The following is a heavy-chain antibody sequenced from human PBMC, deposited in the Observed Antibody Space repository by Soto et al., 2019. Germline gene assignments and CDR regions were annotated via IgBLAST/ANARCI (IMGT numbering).Heavy chain of an antibody. CDR3: ARLRYSGYDPFDY. CDR1: GGSISSSSYY. J-gene: IGHJ4*02. V-gene: IGHV4-39*01. D-gene: IGHD5-12*01. CDR2: IYYSGST. Sequence: QLQLQESGPGLVKPSETLSLTCTVSGGSISSSSYYWGWIRLPPGKGLEWIGSIYYSGSTYYNPSLKSRVTISVDTSKNQFSLKLSSVTAADTAVYYCARLRYSGYDPFDYWGQGTLVTVSS.